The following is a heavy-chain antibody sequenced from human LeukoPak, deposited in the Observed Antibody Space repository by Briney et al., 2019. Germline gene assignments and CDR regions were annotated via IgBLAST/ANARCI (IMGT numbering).Heavy chain of an antibody. V-gene: IGHV3-64D*06. J-gene: IGHJ4*02. CDR1: GFTFSSYA. Sequence: GGSLRLSCSASGFTFSSYAMHWVRQAPGKGLEYVSAISSNGGSTYYADSVKGRFTISRDNSKNTLYLQMGSLRAEDTAVYYCVKVVAYYYGSGSYYNRPFDYWGQGTLVTVSS. CDR3: VKVVAYYYGSGSYYNRPFDY. D-gene: IGHD3-10*01. CDR2: ISSNGGST.